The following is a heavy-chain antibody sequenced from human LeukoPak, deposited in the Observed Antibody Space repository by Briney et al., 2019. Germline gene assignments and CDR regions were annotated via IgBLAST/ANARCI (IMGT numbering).Heavy chain of an antibody. CDR2: ISAYNGNT. D-gene: IGHD6-19*01. V-gene: IGHV1-18*01. J-gene: IGHJ6*03. CDR1: GYTFTSYG. Sequence: GASMKVSCKASGYTFTSYGISWVRQAPGQGLEWMGWISAYNGNTNYAQKLQGRVTMTTDTSTSTAYMELRSLRSDDTAVYYCARDSSSGWVDYYYYMDVWGKGTTVTISS. CDR3: ARDSSSGWVDYYYYMDV.